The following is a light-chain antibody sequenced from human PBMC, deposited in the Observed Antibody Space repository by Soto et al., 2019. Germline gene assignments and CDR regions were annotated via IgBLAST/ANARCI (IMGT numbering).Light chain of an antibody. Sequence: EIVMTQSPATLSVSPGERATLSCRASQCVSSNLAWYQQKPGQAPRLLIYGASTRATGIPARFSGSRSGTEFTLTISSLQSEDFAVYYCQQYNNWPPFTFGPGTKVDIK. J-gene: IGKJ3*01. CDR2: GAS. V-gene: IGKV3-15*01. CDR1: QCVSSN. CDR3: QQYNNWPPFT.